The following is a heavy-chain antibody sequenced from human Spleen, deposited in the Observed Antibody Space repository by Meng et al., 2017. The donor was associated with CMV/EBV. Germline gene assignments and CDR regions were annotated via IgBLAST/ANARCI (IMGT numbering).Heavy chain of an antibody. V-gene: IGHV1-69*05. J-gene: IGHJ4*02. CDR2: IIPIFGTA. D-gene: IGHD5-24*01. CDR3: ASDFRDGYNYRY. CDR1: GGTFSSYA. Sequence: SGKGSGGTFSSYAISWVRQAPGQGLEWMGGIIPIFGTANYEQKFQGRVTITTDESTSTAYMELSSLRSEDTAVYYCASDFRDGYNYRYWGQGTLVTVSS.